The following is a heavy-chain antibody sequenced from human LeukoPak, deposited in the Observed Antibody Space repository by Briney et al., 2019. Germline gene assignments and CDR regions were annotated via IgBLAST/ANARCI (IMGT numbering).Heavy chain of an antibody. CDR2: IYPGDSDT. CDR1: GYSFTTYW. J-gene: IGHJ4*02. V-gene: IGHV5-51*01. D-gene: IGHD2-2*01. CDR3: ARRTDDGRYCSSTSCYSHYYFDY. Sequence: GESLKISCKGSGYSFTTYWIGWVRQMPGKGLEWMGSIYPGDSDTRYSPSFQGQVTISADKSIRPAYLQWSSLKASDTAMYYCARRTDDGRYCSSTSCYSHYYFDYWGQGTLVTVSS.